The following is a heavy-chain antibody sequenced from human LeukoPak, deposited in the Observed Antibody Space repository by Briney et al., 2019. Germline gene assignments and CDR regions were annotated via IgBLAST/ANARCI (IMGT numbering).Heavy chain of an antibody. CDR3: ARGSTMIVVADKPYIWFDP. CDR1: GGSISSYY. Sequence: SETLSLTCAVSGGSISSYYWSWIRQPPGKGLQWIGYIYYSGSTNYNPSLKSRVTISVDTSKNQFSLKLSSVTAADTAVYYCARGSTMIVVADKPYIWFDPWGQGTLVTVSS. V-gene: IGHV4-59*12. J-gene: IGHJ5*02. D-gene: IGHD3-22*01. CDR2: IYYSGST.